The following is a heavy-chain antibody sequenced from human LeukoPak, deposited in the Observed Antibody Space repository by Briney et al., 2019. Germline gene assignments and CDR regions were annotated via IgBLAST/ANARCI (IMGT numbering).Heavy chain of an antibody. CDR2: IIPIFGTV. D-gene: IGHD6-13*01. CDR3: ATDPRPSWYRGVWY. J-gene: IGHJ4*02. Sequence: SVKVSCKASGGTFSSYAISWVRQAPGQGLEWMGGIIPIFGTVNYAQKFQGRVTTTEDTSTDTAYMELSSLGSEDTAVYYCATDPRPSWYRGVWYWGQGTLVTVSS. CDR1: GGTFSSYA. V-gene: IGHV1-69*06.